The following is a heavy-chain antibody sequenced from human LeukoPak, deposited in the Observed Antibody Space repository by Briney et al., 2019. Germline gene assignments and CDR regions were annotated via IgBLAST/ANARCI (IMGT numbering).Heavy chain of an antibody. CDR2: IIPIFGTA. V-gene: IGHV1-69*05. J-gene: IGHJ4*02. CDR1: GGTFSSYA. D-gene: IGHD4-17*01. Sequence: SVKVSCEASGGTFSSYAISWVRQAPGQGLEWMGRIIPIFGTANYAQKFQGRVTITTDESTSTAYMELSSLRSEDTAVYYCARDFNYGDYDLDYWGQGTLVTVSS. CDR3: ARDFNYGDYDLDY.